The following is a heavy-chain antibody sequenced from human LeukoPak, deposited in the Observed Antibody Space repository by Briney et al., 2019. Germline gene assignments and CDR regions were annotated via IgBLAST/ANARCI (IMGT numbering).Heavy chain of an antibody. V-gene: IGHV4-34*01. J-gene: IGHJ4*02. CDR2: INHSGST. Sequence: SETLSLTCAVYGGSFSGYYWSWIRQPPGKGLEWIGEINHSGSTYYNPSLKSRVTISVDRSKNQFSLKLSSVTAADTAVYYCARVSYTSSTYYFDYWGQGTLVTVSS. D-gene: IGHD2-2*02. CDR1: GGSFSGYY. CDR3: ARVSYTSSTYYFDY.